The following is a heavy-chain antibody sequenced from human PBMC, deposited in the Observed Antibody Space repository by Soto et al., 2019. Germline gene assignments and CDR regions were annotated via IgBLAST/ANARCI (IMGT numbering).Heavy chain of an antibody. CDR1: GFTFSSYG. J-gene: IGHJ4*02. CDR3: AKDERYCSGGSCYSVPVFDY. Sequence: GGSLRLSCAASGFTFSSYGMHLVRQAPGKGLEWVAVISFDGGNKYSADSVKGRFTISRDNSKNTLYLQMNSLRAEDTAVYYCAKDERYCSGGSCYSVPVFDYWGQGTLV. CDR2: ISFDGGNK. V-gene: IGHV3-30*18. D-gene: IGHD2-15*01.